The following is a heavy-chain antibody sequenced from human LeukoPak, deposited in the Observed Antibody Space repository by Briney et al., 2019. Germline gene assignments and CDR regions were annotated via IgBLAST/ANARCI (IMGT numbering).Heavy chain of an antibody. CDR1: GLTISSHS. Sequence: GGPLRLSCAASGLTISSHSMNWVRQAPGKGLEWISYISYDSAIKYYADSVRGRFTISRDNAKNSLYLQMHSLSAEDTAVYYCVRDNPRCCGVVPANIDDYWGQGTLVTVSS. CDR3: VRDNPRCCGVVPANIDDY. D-gene: IGHD2-15*01. CDR2: ISYDSAIK. J-gene: IGHJ4*02. V-gene: IGHV3-48*01.